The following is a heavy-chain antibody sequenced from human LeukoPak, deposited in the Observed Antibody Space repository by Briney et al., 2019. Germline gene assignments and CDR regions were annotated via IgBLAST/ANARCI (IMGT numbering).Heavy chain of an antibody. V-gene: IGHV4-59*08. Sequence: TSETLSLTCTVSGGSISSYYWSWIRQPPGKGLEWLGYIYYSGSTNYNPSLKSRVTISVDTSKNQFSLKLSSVTAADTAVYYCARRSGDSDAFDIWGQGTMVTVSS. J-gene: IGHJ3*02. D-gene: IGHD4-17*01. CDR1: GGSISSYY. CDR2: IYYSGST. CDR3: ARRSGDSDAFDI.